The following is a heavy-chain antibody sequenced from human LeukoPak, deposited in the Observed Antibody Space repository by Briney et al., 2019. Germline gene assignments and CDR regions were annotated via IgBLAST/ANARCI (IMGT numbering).Heavy chain of an antibody. CDR3: ARRSDDSSGYFDY. D-gene: IGHD3-22*01. CDR1: GGSFSGYY. V-gene: IGHV4-34*01. J-gene: IGHJ4*02. CDR2: INHSGST. Sequence: PETLSLTCAVYGGSFSGYYWSWIRQPPGKGLEWIGEINHSGSTNYNPSLKSRVTISVDTSKNQFSLKLSSVTAADTAVYYCARRSDDSSGYFDYWGQGTLVTVSS.